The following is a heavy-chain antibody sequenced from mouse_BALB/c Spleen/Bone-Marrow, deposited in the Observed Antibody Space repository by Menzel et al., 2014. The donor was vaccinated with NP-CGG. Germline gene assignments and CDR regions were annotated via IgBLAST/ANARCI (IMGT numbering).Heavy chain of an antibody. Sequence: EVQLVESGGGLVQPGGSLKLSCAASGFDFSRXWXTWVXQAPVXGLEWMFEINPYSSTINYTPSLKDKFIISRDNAKNTLYLQMSKVRSEDTALYYCARPGYYGYQDVWGAGTTVTVSS. V-gene: IGHV4-1*02. J-gene: IGHJ1*01. CDR1: GFDFSRXW. CDR2: INPYSSTI. D-gene: IGHD1-2*01. CDR3: ARPGYYGYQDV.